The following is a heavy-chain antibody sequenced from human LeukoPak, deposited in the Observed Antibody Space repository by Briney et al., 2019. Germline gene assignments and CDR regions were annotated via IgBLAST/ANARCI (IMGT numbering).Heavy chain of an antibody. CDR3: ARQGTYSSAIGMGY. D-gene: IGHD6-19*01. V-gene: IGHV1-46*02. J-gene: IGHJ4*02. CDR1: GYTFNNHY. Sequence: GASVKLSCKASGYTFNNHYMYWVRQAPGHGLEWMGVINPSGGSTSYAQKFQGRVTMTRDTSTRTVYMEVNSLRSEDTAVYYCARQGTYSSAIGMGYWGQGTLVTVSS. CDR2: INPSGGST.